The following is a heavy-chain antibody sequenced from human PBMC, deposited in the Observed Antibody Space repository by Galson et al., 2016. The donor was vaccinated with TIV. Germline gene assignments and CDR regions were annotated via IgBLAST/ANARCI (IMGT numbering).Heavy chain of an antibody. D-gene: IGHD2-2*01. CDR3: ARVRFCGKTSCHHYFDT. J-gene: IGHJ5*02. Sequence: SLRLSCAASGFTFSSYGMHWVRQAPGKGLEWVAVIWYDGSNENYAESVKGRFTISRDNSKNTLYLQMKSLRVEDTAVYFCARVRFCGKTSCHHYFDTWGQGTLVTVSS. CDR1: GFTFSSYG. V-gene: IGHV3-33*01. CDR2: IWYDGSNE.